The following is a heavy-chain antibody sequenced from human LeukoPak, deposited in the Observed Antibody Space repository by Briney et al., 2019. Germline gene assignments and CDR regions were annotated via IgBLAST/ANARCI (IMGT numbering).Heavy chain of an antibody. J-gene: IGHJ4*02. CDR1: GFTVSSNY. V-gene: IGHV3-53*05. CDR2: IYSGGGT. D-gene: IGHD3-3*01. Sequence: GGSLRLSCAASGFTVSSNYMSWVRQAPGKGLEWVSIIYSGGGTFYADSVKGRFTISRDNSKNTLYLQMNSLRAEDTAVYYCASGGITIFGVVPDYWGQGTLVTVSS. CDR3: ASGGITIFGVVPDY.